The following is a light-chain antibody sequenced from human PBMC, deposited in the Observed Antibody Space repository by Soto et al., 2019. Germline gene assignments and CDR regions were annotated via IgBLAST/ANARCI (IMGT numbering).Light chain of an antibody. J-gene: IGKJ1*01. CDR3: QQYGSSPWT. Sequence: EIVLTQSPGTLSLSPGERATLSCRASQSVSSSYLAWYQQKPGQAPRLLIYVSSSRDNGLPDRFSGSGSGTDFTLTISRLEPEDFAVYYCQQYGSSPWTFGPGTKVEIK. V-gene: IGKV3-20*01. CDR2: VSS. CDR1: QSVSSSY.